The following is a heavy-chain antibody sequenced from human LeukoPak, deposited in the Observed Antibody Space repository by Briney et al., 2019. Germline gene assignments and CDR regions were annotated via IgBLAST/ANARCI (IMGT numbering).Heavy chain of an antibody. Sequence: PSETLSLTCTVSGGSISSSSYYWGWIRQPPGKGLEWIGSIYYSGSTYYNPSLKSRVTISVDTSKNQFSLKLSSVTAADTAVYYCARTATVTTYPTPFDYWGQGTLVTVSS. D-gene: IGHD4-17*01. CDR3: ARTATVTTYPTPFDY. CDR1: GGSISSSSYY. V-gene: IGHV4-39*01. CDR2: IYYSGST. J-gene: IGHJ4*02.